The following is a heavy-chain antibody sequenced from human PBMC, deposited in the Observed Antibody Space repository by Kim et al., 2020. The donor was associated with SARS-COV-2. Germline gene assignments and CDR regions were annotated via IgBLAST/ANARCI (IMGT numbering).Heavy chain of an antibody. D-gene: IGHD4-17*01. CDR3: AKDGDYVLRYYYYYGMDV. J-gene: IGHJ6*02. Sequence: GRFTSSRDNSQNTLYLQMNSLRAEDTAVYYCAKDGDYVLRYYYYYGMDVWGQGTTVTVSS. V-gene: IGHV3-30*02.